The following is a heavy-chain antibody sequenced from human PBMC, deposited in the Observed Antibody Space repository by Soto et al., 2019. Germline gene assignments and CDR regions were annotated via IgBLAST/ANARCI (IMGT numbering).Heavy chain of an antibody. CDR2: ISGSGSTT. CDR3: AKFIAETWGSSGWPWFLDS. Sequence: EVQLLESGGGLVQPGGSLRLSCAASGFTLCKYAMSWVRQAPGKGLGWGSAISGSGSTTYSADSVRGRFTISRDNPKKTLYLQMNSLSPEHTAVYYCAKFIAETWGSSGWPWFLDSWGQGTLVTVSS. J-gene: IGHJ4*02. V-gene: IGHV3-23*01. D-gene: IGHD6-25*01. CDR1: GFTLCKYA.